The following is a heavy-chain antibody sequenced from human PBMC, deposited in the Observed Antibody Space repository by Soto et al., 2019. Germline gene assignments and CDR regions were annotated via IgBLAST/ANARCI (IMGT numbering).Heavy chain of an antibody. CDR1: VGTFSSYT. CDR3: ARDGRSYDAFDI. D-gene: IGHD1-26*01. Sequence: GAAVKVSCKASVGTFSSYTISWVRQAHGQGLEWMGRIIPILGIANYAQKFQGRVTITADKSTSTAYMELSSLRAEDTAVYYCARDGRSYDAFDIWGQGTMVTVSS. V-gene: IGHV1-69*04. CDR2: IIPILGIA. J-gene: IGHJ3*02.